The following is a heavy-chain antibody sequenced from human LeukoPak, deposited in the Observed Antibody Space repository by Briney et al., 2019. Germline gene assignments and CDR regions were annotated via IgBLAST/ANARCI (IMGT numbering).Heavy chain of an antibody. Sequence: GGSLRLSCAASGFTFSSYGMHWVRQAPGKGLEGVAVIWYDGSNKYYADSVKGRFTISRDNSKNTLYLQMNSLRAEDTAVYYCARAGYCSSTSCNRGVSPSDALFSYWGQGTLVTVSS. CDR1: GFTFSSYG. J-gene: IGHJ4*02. CDR3: ARAGYCSSTSCNRGVSPSDALFSY. D-gene: IGHD2-2*02. CDR2: IWYDGSNK. V-gene: IGHV3-33*01.